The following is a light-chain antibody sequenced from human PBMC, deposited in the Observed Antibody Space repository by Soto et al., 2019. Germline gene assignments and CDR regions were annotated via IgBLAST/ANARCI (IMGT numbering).Light chain of an antibody. CDR2: DAS. CDR3: QQHINCTLT. Sequence: LKNSLCTLPFPPGGRATLSCRPGYSESNSYLAWYQQKPGQAPTLLIYDASNRATGVPARFSGSASGTDFTLTISSLEPEDFAVYYCQQHINCTLTFGQGTKVDIK. J-gene: IGKJ1*01. V-gene: IGKV3D-20*02. CDR1: YSESNSY.